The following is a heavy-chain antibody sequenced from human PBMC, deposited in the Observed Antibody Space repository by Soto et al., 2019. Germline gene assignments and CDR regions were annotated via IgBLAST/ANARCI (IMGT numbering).Heavy chain of an antibody. CDR1: GYTFTSYD. CDR3: ARMKWLFPLYFYGMDV. J-gene: IGHJ6*02. D-gene: IGHD3-22*01. V-gene: IGHV1-8*01. CDR2: MNPNSGNT. Sequence: ASVKVSCKASGYTFTSYDINWVRQATGQGLEWMGWMNPNSGNTGYAQKFQGRVTMTRNTSISAVYMELSSLRSEDTAVYSCARMKWLFPLYFYGMDVWDLCTTVLVYS.